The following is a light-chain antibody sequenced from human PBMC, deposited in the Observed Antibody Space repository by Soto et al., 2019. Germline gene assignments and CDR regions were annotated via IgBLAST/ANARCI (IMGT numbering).Light chain of an antibody. V-gene: IGKV1-5*01. CDR1: QSISNR. CDR2: DAS. CDR3: QHYGGMWA. Sequence: DIQMTQSPSTLSASVGDRVTITCRASQSISNRLAWYQQKPGKAPKVLIYDASNLESGVPSRFSGSGSGTEFILTISSLQPDDFTTYYCQHYGGMWAFGQGTKVKVK. J-gene: IGKJ1*01.